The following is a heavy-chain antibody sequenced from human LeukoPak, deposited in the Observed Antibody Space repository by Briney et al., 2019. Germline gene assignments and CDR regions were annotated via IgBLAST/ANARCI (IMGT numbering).Heavy chain of an antibody. CDR1: GGTFSSYA. CDR3: ARGLLGYCSSTSCYTYYYYYMDV. V-gene: IGHV1-69*05. J-gene: IGHJ6*03. D-gene: IGHD2-2*01. CDR2: IIPIFGTA. Sequence: ASVKVSCKASGGTFSSYAISWVRQAPGQGLEWMGGIIPIFGTASYAQKFQGRVTITTDESTSTAYMELSSPRSEDTAVYYCARGLLGYCSSTSCYTYYYYYMDVWGKGTTVTVSS.